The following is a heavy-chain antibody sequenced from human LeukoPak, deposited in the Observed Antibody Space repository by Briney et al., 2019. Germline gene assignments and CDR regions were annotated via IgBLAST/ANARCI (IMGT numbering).Heavy chain of an antibody. Sequence: GGSLRLSCAASGFTFSSYSMNWVRQAPGKGLEWVSSISSSSHIYYADSVKGRFTISRDNAKNSLYLQMNSLRAEDTAVYYCARGGQRSGNWFDPWGQGTLVTVSS. CDR1: GFTFSSYS. D-gene: IGHD3-10*01. CDR2: ISSSSHI. CDR3: ARGGQRSGNWFDP. V-gene: IGHV3-21*01. J-gene: IGHJ5*02.